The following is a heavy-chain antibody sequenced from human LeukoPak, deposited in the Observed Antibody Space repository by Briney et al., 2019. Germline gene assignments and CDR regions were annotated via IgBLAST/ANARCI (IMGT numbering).Heavy chain of an antibody. CDR1: GGSFSGYY. CDR3: ARDRSLFDP. J-gene: IGHJ5*02. CDR2: VHHTGSR. V-gene: IGHV4-34*11. Sequence: PSETLSLTCAVYGGSFSGYYWSWIRQSPGKGLEWIGYVHHTGSRSYNPSLKSRVTISLDRDKSQFSLKLTSVTAADTAVYYCARDRSLFDPWGQGTLVTVSS.